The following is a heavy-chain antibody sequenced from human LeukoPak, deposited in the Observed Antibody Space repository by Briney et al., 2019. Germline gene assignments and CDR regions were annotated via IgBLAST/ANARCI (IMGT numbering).Heavy chain of an antibody. V-gene: IGHV1-69*06. CDR2: IIPIFGTA. CDR3: ASELYDILTGTFDY. J-gene: IGHJ4*02. D-gene: IGHD3-9*01. Sequence: SVKVSCKASGDTFSSYAISWVRQAPGQGLEWLGGIIPIFGTANYAQKFQGRVTITADKSTSTAYMELSSLRSEDTAVYYCASELYDILTGTFDYWGQGTLVTVSS. CDR1: GDTFSSYA.